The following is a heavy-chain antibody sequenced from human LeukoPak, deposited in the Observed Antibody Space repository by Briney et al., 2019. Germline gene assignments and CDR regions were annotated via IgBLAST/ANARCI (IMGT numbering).Heavy chain of an antibody. V-gene: IGHV3-7*03. CDR2: IKGGGSET. Sequence: GGSLRLSCAASGFRFSGYWMTWVRQAPGKGLEWVANIKGGGSETSYVTSVRGRFTISRDNAKNSLYLQMNNLRVEDTAVYYCAREEVKSFDNWGQGTLVTVSS. CDR3: AREEVKSFDN. CDR1: GFRFSGYW. J-gene: IGHJ4*02.